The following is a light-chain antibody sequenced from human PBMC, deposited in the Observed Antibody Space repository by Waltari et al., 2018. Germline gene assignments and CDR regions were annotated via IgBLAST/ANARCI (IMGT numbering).Light chain of an antibody. CDR2: DVS. CDR1: RTDVGGYNY. Sequence: QSALTQPRSVSGSPGQSVTISCTGTRTDVGGYNYVSWYQQHPGKSPKLIIYDVSKRPSGVPDRFSGSKSGNTASLSISGLRAEDEADYYCGSFAGSYTFYVFGTGTKVTVL. J-gene: IGLJ1*01. V-gene: IGLV2-11*01. CDR3: GSFAGSYTFYV.